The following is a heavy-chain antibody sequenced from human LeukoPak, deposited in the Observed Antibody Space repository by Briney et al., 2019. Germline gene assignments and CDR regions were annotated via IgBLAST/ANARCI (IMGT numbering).Heavy chain of an antibody. CDR2: ISGGRGST. D-gene: IGHD2-2*01. CDR3: AKGGYCSSTSCYVGWFDP. CDR1: GFTFSSYV. V-gene: IGHV3-23*01. J-gene: IGHJ5*02. Sequence: GGSLRLSCAASGFTFSSYVMNWVRQAPGKGLEWVSVISGGRGSTYYADSVKGRFTISRDNSKNTLFLRMNSLRAEDTAVYYCAKGGYCSSTSCYVGWFDPWGQGTLVTVSS.